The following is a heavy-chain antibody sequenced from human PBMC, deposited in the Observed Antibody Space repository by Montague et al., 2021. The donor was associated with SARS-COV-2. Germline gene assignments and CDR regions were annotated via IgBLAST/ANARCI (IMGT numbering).Heavy chain of an antibody. V-gene: IGHV4-59*08. Sequence: SETLSLTCTASGGSMTHYYWNWIRQPPGKGLEWIGYIFYRGNTNYSPSLESRVTISVDMSKNQFSLKLNSVTAADTAVYYCARHLRAGTYYGFDYWGQGTLVTVSS. J-gene: IGHJ4*02. CDR2: IFYRGNT. CDR3: ARHLRAGTYYGFDY. CDR1: GGSMTHYY. D-gene: IGHD1-26*01.